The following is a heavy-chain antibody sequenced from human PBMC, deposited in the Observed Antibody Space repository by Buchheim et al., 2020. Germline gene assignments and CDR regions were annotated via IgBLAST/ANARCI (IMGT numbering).Heavy chain of an antibody. CDR2: ISYDGSSK. Sequence: QVQLVESGGGVVQPGRSLRLSCAASGFTFSSYGMHWVRQAPGKGLEWVAVISYDGSSKYYADSVKGRFTISRDNSKNTLYLQMNSLRADVTAVYYCAKIPLNAGAGIYYFDYWGQGNL. J-gene: IGHJ4*02. V-gene: IGHV3-30*18. CDR1: GFTFSSYG. D-gene: IGHD6-19*01. CDR3: AKIPLNAGAGIYYFDY.